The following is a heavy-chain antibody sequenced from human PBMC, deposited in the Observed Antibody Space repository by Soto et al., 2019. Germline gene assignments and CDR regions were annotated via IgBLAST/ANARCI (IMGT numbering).Heavy chain of an antibody. D-gene: IGHD6-19*01. V-gene: IGHV4-39*01. J-gene: IGHJ4*02. Sequence: KASETLSLTCTVSGGSISSSSYYWGWIRQPPGKGLEWIGSIYYSGSTYYNPSLKSRVTISVDTSKNQFSLKLSSVTAADTAVYYCARHRRGGWYYFDYWGQGTLVTVSS. CDR3: ARHRRGGWYYFDY. CDR2: IYYSGST. CDR1: GGSISSSSYY.